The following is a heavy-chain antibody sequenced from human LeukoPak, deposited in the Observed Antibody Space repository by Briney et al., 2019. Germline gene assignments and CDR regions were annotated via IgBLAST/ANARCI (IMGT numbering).Heavy chain of an antibody. J-gene: IGHJ4*02. Sequence: GESLKISCKDSRYSFTSYWIGWVRQMPGKGLEWMGIIYPGDSDTRYSPSFQGQVTFSADKSINTAYLQWSSLKASDTAMYYCARGLCGGDCYPPYFDYWGQGTLVTVSS. V-gene: IGHV5-51*01. CDR3: ARGLCGGDCYPPYFDY. D-gene: IGHD2-21*02. CDR2: IYPGDSDT. CDR1: RYSFTSYW.